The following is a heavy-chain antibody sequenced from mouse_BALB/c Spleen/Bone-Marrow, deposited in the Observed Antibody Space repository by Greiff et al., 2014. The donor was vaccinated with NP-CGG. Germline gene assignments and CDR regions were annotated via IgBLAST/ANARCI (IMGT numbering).Heavy chain of an antibody. CDR3: ARSTATGFAY. Sequence: EVKLQESGPDLVKPGASVKISCKASGYSFTGYYMYWVKQSHEKSLEWIGRVNPNNGDISYNQKFKGKAILTVDKSSSTAYMELRSLTSEDSAVYYCARSTATGFAYWGQGTLVTVSA. D-gene: IGHD1-2*01. CDR1: GYSFTGYY. CDR2: VNPNNGDI. V-gene: IGHV1-26*01. J-gene: IGHJ3*01.